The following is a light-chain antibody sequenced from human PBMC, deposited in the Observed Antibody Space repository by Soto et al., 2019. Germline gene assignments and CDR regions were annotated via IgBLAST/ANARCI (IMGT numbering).Light chain of an antibody. CDR1: SSDVVGYNY. CDR2: EVS. Sequence: QSALTQPASVSASPGQSITISCTGASSDVVGYNYVSWYQQHPGKAPKLMIYEVSNRPSGISDRFSGSKSGNTASLTISGLQAEDEADYYCTSYTASTTYVFGTGTKLTVL. J-gene: IGLJ1*01. V-gene: IGLV2-14*01. CDR3: TSYTASTTYV.